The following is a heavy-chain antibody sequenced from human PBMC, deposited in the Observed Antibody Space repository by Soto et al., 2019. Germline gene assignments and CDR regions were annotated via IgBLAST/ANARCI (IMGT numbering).Heavy chain of an antibody. CDR1: GGSISSGDYY. V-gene: IGHV4-30-4*01. CDR3: ARDKKGFSGVHGYYYYYYGMDV. J-gene: IGHJ6*02. D-gene: IGHD3-10*01. CDR2: IYYSGST. Sequence: SETLSLTCTVSGGSISSGDYYWSWIRQPPEKSQEWIGYIYYSGSTYYNPSLKSRVTISVDTSKNQFSLKLSSVTAADTAVYYRARDKKGFSGVHGYYYYYYGMDVWGQGTTVTSP.